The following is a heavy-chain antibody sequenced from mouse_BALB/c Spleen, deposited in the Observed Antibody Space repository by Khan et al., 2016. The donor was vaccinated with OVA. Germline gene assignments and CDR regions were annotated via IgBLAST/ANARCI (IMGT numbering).Heavy chain of an antibody. D-gene: IGHD1-1*01. Sequence: QVQLKQSGAELAKPGPSVKLTCKVSGYTFITYWILWVNQGPAQGLEWIGSINPSTGYTYYNQNFKDRSTLPADTSPSTAYMQLSSLTSEESPVYYGARRCLRWDFDYWGQGTTLTVSS. CDR1: GYTFITYW. J-gene: IGHJ2*01. CDR2: INPSTGYT. CDR3: ARRCLRWDFDY. V-gene: IGHV1-7*01.